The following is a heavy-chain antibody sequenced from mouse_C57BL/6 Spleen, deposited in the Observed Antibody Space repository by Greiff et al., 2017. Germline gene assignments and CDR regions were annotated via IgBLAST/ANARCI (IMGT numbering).Heavy chain of an antibody. CDR3: ARGGTTVVATDFDY. CDR1: GYTFTSYW. V-gene: IGHV1-52*01. CDR2: IDPSDSET. J-gene: IGHJ2*01. D-gene: IGHD1-1*01. Sequence: VKLQQPGAELVRPGSSVKLSCKASGYTFTSYWMHWVKQRPIQGLEWIGNIDPSDSETHYNQKFKDKATLTVDKSSSTAYMQLSSLTSEDSAVYYCARGGTTVVATDFDYWGQGTTLTVSS.